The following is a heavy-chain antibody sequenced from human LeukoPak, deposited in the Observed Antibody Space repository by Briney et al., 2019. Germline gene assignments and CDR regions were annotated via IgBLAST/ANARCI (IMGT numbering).Heavy chain of an antibody. CDR2: IFTSRST. CDR3: ARKALPGNWFDP. Sequence: NASETLSLTCAVYGGSFSGYYWSWIRQPAGKGLGWIGRIFTSRSTNYNPSLKSRVTMSLDTSKNQFSLKLSSVTAADTAVYYCARKALPGNWFDPWGQGALVTVSS. CDR1: GGSFSGYY. V-gene: IGHV4-59*10. J-gene: IGHJ5*02.